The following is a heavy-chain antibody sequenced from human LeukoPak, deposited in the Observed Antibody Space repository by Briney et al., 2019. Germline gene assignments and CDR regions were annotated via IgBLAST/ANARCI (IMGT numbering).Heavy chain of an antibody. D-gene: IGHD1-1*01. CDR3: ARDTTGYFDY. J-gene: IGHJ4*02. Sequence: GGSLRLSCAASGFTFSSYSMNWVRQAPGKGLVWLSRINTDGTSTTYADSVKGRFTISRDNAKNTLYLQLNSLRAEDTAVYYCARDTTGYFDYWGQGTLVTVPS. CDR1: GFTFSSYS. V-gene: IGHV3-74*01. CDR2: INTDGTST.